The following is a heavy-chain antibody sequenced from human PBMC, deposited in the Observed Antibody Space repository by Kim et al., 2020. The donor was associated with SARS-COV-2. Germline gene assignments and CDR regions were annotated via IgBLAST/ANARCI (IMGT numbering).Heavy chain of an antibody. V-gene: IGHV3-9*01. Sequence: GGSLRLSCAASGFTFGDYAMHWVRQAPGKGLEWVSGISWNSGSIGYADSVKGRFTISRDNAKNSLYLQMNSLRAEDTALYYCAKDRADTYYYDSPGYFDYWGQGTLVTVSS. CDR3: AKDRADTYYYDSPGYFDY. J-gene: IGHJ4*02. D-gene: IGHD3-22*01. CDR1: GFTFGDYA. CDR2: ISWNSGSI.